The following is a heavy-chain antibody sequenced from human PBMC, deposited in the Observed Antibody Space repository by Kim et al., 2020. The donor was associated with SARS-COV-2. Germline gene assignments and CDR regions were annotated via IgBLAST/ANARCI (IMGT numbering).Heavy chain of an antibody. Sequence: GGSLRLSCAASGFTFSNAWMSWVRQAPGKGLEWVGRIKSKTDGGTTDYATPVRGRFTISRDDSKNTLYLQMNSLKTEDTAVYYCTTDLHDYGDYDYWGQETLVTVSS. V-gene: IGHV3-15*01. CDR1: GFTFSNAW. CDR2: IKSKTDGGTT. D-gene: IGHD4-17*01. J-gene: IGHJ4*02. CDR3: TTDLHDYGDYDY.